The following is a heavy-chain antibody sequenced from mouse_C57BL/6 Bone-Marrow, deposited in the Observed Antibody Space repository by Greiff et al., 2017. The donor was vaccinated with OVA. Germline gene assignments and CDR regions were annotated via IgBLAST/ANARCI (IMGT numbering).Heavy chain of an antibody. V-gene: IGHV5-17*01. J-gene: IGHJ4*01. D-gene: IGHD2-2*01. Sequence: EVQWVESGGGLVKPGGSLKPSSAASGFTFSDYGMHWVRQAQEKGLEWVAYFSSGSSTIYYADTVKGRFTISRDNARNTLFLQMTSLRSEDTAMYYCGRRYGYDYAMDYWGQGTSVTVSS. CDR1: GFTFSDYG. CDR3: GRRYGYDYAMDY. CDR2: FSSGSSTI.